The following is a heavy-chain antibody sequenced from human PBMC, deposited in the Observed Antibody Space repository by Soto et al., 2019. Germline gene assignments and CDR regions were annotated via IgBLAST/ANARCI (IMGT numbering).Heavy chain of an antibody. J-gene: IGHJ6*02. CDR3: ASAKDGYCSGGSCSPPYYYYGMDV. Sequence: SVKVSCKASGGTFSSYAISWVRQAPGQGLEWMGGIIPIFGTANYAQKFQGRVTITADESTSTAYMELSSLRSEDTAVYYCASAKDGYCSGGSCSPPYYYYGMDVWGQGTTVTVSS. CDR1: GGTFSSYA. D-gene: IGHD2-15*01. V-gene: IGHV1-69*13. CDR2: IIPIFGTA.